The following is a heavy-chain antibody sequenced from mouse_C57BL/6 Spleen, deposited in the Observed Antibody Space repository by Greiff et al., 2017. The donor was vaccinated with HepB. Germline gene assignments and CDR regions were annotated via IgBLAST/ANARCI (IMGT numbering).Heavy chain of an antibody. D-gene: IGHD1-1*01. CDR1: GYTFTSYG. J-gene: IGHJ1*03. Sequence: VQLQESGAELARPGASVKLSCKASGYTFTSYGISWVKQRTGQGLEWIGEIYPRSGNTYYNEKFKGKATLTADKSSSTAYMELRSLTSEDSAVYFCAKIYGSSTYWYFDVWGTGTTVTVSS. CDR3: AKIYGSSTYWYFDV. V-gene: IGHV1-81*01. CDR2: IYPRSGNT.